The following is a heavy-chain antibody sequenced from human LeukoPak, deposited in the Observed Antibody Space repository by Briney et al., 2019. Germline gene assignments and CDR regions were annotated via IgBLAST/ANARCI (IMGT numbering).Heavy chain of an antibody. Sequence: SETLSLTCTVSGGSIGIYWTWIRQPPGKGLEWIGSIYYSGSTYYNPSLKSRVTISVDTSKNQFSLKLSSVTAADTAVYYCARARVHSYGLWGQGTLVTVSS. CDR1: GGSIGIY. CDR2: IYYSGST. J-gene: IGHJ4*02. CDR3: ARARVHSYGL. D-gene: IGHD5-18*01. V-gene: IGHV4-39*07.